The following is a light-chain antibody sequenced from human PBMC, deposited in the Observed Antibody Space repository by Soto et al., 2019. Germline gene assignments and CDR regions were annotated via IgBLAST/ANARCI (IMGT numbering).Light chain of an antibody. Sequence: EIVLTQSPATQSLSPGERATLSCRASQSVSSYLAWYQQKPGQAPRLLIYGASTRATGIPARFSGSGSGTESTLTISSLQSEDFAVYYCQQFNNWPRTFGQGTKVDVK. CDR2: GAS. V-gene: IGKV3-15*01. CDR3: QQFNNWPRT. J-gene: IGKJ1*01. CDR1: QSVSSY.